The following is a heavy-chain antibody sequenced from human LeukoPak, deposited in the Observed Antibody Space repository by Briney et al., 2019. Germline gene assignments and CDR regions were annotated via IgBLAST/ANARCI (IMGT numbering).Heavy chain of an antibody. V-gene: IGHV3-7*01. D-gene: IGHD3-3*01. CDR1: GFTFSSYW. Sequence: PGRSLRLSCAASGFTFSSYWMSWVRQAPGKGLEWVANIKQDGSEKYYVDSVKGRFTISRDNANNSPYLQMNSLRAEDTAVYYCARGYDFWSGYPGGVDYWGQGTLVTVSS. J-gene: IGHJ4*02. CDR3: ARGYDFWSGYPGGVDY. CDR2: IKQDGSEK.